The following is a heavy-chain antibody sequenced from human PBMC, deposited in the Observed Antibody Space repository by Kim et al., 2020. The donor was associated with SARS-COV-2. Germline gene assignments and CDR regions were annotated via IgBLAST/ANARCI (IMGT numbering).Heavy chain of an antibody. J-gene: IGHJ3*02. V-gene: IGHV3-33*01. CDR2: IWYDGSNK. Sequence: GGSLRLSCAASGFTFSSYGMHWVRQAPGKGLEWVAVIWYDGSNKYYADSVKGRFTISRDNSKNTLYLQMNSLRAEDTAVYYCARCMVRGVDDAFDIWGQGTMVTVSS. D-gene: IGHD3-10*01. CDR1: GFTFSSYG. CDR3: ARCMVRGVDDAFDI.